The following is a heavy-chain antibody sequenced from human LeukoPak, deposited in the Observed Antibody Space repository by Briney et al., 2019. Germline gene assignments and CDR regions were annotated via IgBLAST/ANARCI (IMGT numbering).Heavy chain of an antibody. CDR3: ARQGMVRVAAGFWGY. J-gene: IGHJ4*02. D-gene: IGHD3-10*01. CDR2: IYPGDSDT. CDR1: GYSFTSYW. V-gene: IGHV5-51*01. Sequence: GESLKISCKGSGYSFTSYWIGWVRQMPGKGLEWMGIIYPGDSDTRYSPSFQGQVTISADKSISTAYLQWSSLKASDTAMYYCARQGMVRVAAGFWGYWGQGTLVTVSS.